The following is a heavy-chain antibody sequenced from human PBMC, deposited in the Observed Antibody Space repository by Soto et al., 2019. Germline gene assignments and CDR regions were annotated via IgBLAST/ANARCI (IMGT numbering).Heavy chain of an antibody. D-gene: IGHD5-12*01. CDR2: TIPLLNVA. J-gene: IGHJ4*02. CDR3: ARDSPIGSTYSGYDAIDS. Sequence: QVQLVQSGAEAKKPGSSVKVSCKASGGTFSTSTFTWVRQAPGQGLEWMGRTIPLLNVADYAQDFQGRVTITADKSTSTAYMELTSLTSKDTAVYYCARDSPIGSTYSGYDAIDSWGQGTLVTVSS. V-gene: IGHV1-69*08. CDR1: GGTFSTST.